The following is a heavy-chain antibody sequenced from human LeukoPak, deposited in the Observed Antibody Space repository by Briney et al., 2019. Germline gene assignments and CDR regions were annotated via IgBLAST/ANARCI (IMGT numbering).Heavy chain of an antibody. CDR1: GFTFSGSA. CDR3: TRQAPSNIAVAGTFDY. V-gene: IGHV3-73*01. Sequence: GGSLRLSCAASGFTFSGSAMHWVRQASGKGLEWVGRIRSKASSYATAYAASVKGRFTISRDDSKNTAYLQMNSLKTEDTAVYYCTRQAPSNIAVAGTFDYWGQGTLVTVSS. CDR2: IRSKASSYAT. D-gene: IGHD6-19*01. J-gene: IGHJ4*02.